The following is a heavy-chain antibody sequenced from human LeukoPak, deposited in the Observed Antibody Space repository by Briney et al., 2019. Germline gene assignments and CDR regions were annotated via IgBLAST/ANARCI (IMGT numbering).Heavy chain of an antibody. Sequence: ASVKVSCRASGYIFSDYYIYWVRQAPGQGLECMGWINPDSGDTKYAQKFQGRVTMTRDTSINTVYMELSRLTSDDTAVYYCARDGPRIAVDFDYWGPGTLVTVSA. CDR2: INPDSGDT. CDR1: GYIFSDYY. J-gene: IGHJ4*02. D-gene: IGHD6-19*01. V-gene: IGHV1-2*02. CDR3: ARDGPRIAVDFDY.